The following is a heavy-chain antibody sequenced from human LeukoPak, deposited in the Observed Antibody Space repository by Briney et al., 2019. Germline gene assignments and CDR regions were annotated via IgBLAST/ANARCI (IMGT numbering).Heavy chain of an antibody. Sequence: SETLSLTCTVSGGSISSYYWSWIRQPPGKGLEWIGYIYYSGCTNYNPSLKSRVTISVDTSKNQFSLKLSSVTAADTAVYYCARVDDYYDSSGYYLGWFDPWGQGTLVTVSS. J-gene: IGHJ5*02. CDR2: IYYSGCT. V-gene: IGHV4-59*01. D-gene: IGHD3-22*01. CDR1: GGSISSYY. CDR3: ARVDDYYDSSGYYLGWFDP.